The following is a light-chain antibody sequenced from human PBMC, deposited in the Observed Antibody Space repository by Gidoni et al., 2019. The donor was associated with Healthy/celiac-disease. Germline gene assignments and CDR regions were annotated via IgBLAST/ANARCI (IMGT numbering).Light chain of an antibody. Sequence: EIVLPQSPGTLSLSPGERATLSCRASQSVSSSYLAWYQQKPGQAPRLLSYGASSRATGIPDRFSGSGSGTDFTLTISRLEPEDFAVYYCQQYGSSPTFGQGTKLEIK. CDR3: QQYGSSPT. V-gene: IGKV3-20*01. CDR1: QSVSSSY. CDR2: GAS. J-gene: IGKJ2*01.